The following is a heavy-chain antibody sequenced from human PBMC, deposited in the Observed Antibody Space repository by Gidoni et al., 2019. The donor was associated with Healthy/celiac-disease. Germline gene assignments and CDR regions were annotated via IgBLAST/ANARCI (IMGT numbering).Heavy chain of an antibody. CDR3: AKDLGSVVAATRVFNY. CDR2: ISWNSGSI. CDR1: GFTFDDYA. V-gene: IGHV3-9*01. D-gene: IGHD2-15*01. Sequence: EVQLVESGGGLIQRGRSRRLSYAASGFTFDDYAMPWVRQAPGKGLEWVSGISWNSGSIGYADSVKCRFNISSDNAKNSLYLQMNSLRAEDTALYYFAKDLGSVVAATRVFNYWGQGTLVTVSS. J-gene: IGHJ4*02.